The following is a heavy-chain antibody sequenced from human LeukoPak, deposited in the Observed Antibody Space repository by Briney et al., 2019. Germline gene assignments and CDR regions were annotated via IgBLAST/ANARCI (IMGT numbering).Heavy chain of an antibody. J-gene: IGHJ4*02. V-gene: IGHV4-59*12. D-gene: IGHD3-10*01. CDR1: GGSISGYY. Sequence: PSQTLSLTCTVSGGSISGYYWSWIRQPPGKGLEWIGYIYYSGSTNYNPSLKSRVTISVDTSKNQFSLKLSSVTAADTAVYYCAREGRLWPDYWGQGTLVTVSS. CDR3: AREGRLWPDY. CDR2: IYYSGST.